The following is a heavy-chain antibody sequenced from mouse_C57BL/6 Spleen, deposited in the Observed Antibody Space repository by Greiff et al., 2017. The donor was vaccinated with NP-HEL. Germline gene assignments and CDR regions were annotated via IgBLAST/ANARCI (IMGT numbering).Heavy chain of an antibody. CDR1: GYTFTDYN. CDR3: ARSRRLRRDAMDY. D-gene: IGHD2-2*01. V-gene: IGHV1-22*01. Sequence: VQLQQSGPELVKPGASVKMSCKASGYTFTDYNMHWVKQSHGKSLEWIGYINPNNGGTSYNQKFKGKATLTVNKSSSTAYMELRSLTSEDSAVYDCARSRRLRRDAMDYWGQGTSVTVSS. J-gene: IGHJ4*01. CDR2: INPNNGGT.